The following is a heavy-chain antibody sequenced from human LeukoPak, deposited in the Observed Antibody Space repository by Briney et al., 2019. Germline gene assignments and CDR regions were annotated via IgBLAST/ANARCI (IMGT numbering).Heavy chain of an antibody. V-gene: IGHV5-51*01. D-gene: IGHD6-19*01. J-gene: IGHJ2*01. CDR3: ARLGLAVAGAWWYFDL. CDR2: IYPGDSDT. CDR1: GYSSTSYW. Sequence: GESLKISCKGSGYSSTSYWIGWVRQMPGKGLEWMGIIYPGDSDTRYSPSFQGQVTISADKSISTAYLQWSSLKASDTAMYFCARLGLAVAGAWWYFDLWGRGTLVTVSS.